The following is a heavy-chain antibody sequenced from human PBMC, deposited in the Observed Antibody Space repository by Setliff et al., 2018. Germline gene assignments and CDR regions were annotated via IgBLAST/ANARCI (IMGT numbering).Heavy chain of an antibody. CDR1: GGTFSSYA. J-gene: IGHJ4*02. Sequence: SCKASGGTFSSYAMSWVRQAPGKGLEWVSAISGSGGSTYYADSVKGRFTISRDNAKNTLYLQMNSLRAEDTAVYYCARDGGEYWGQGTLVTVSS. CDR3: ARDGGEY. CDR2: ISGSGGST. D-gene: IGHD3-16*01. V-gene: IGHV3-23*01.